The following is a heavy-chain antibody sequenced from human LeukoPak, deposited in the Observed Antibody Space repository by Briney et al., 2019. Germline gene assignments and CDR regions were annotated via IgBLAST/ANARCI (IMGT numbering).Heavy chain of an antibody. Sequence: GGGLRLSCAASGFTFSDHYMDWVRQAPGRGVEWVGPTRNKANSYTTEYDPSVKGRFTISRDDSKNSLYLQMNSLKTEDTAVYYCAREGPSLNYYDSSGVTGEAYFDYWGQGTLVTVSS. CDR3: AREGPSLNYYDSSGVTGEAYFDY. CDR1: GFTFSDHY. CDR2: TRNKANSYTT. D-gene: IGHD3-22*01. V-gene: IGHV3-72*01. J-gene: IGHJ4*02.